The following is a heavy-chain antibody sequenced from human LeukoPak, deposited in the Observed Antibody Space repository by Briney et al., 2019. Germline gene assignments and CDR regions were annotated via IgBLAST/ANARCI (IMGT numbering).Heavy chain of an antibody. CDR3: ARDEQGYAYFDY. D-gene: IGHD5-18*01. CDR1: GGSINSYY. J-gene: IGHJ4*02. V-gene: IGHV4-4*07. CDR2: IYSGGST. Sequence: SETLSLTCTVSGGSINSYYWSCIRQPPGKGLEWIGRIYSGGSTNYNPSLESRVTMSVDTSKNQFSLKLGSVTAADTAVYYCARDEQGYAYFDYWGQGTLVTVSS.